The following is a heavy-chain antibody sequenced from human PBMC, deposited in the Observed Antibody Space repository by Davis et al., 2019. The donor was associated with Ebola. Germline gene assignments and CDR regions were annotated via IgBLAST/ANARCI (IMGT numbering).Heavy chain of an antibody. CDR1: GYTFTSYG. CDR2: ISAYNGNT. D-gene: IGHD2-15*01. Sequence: ASVKVSCKASGYTFTSYGISWVRQALGQGLEWMGWISAYNGNTNYAQKLQGRVTMTTDTSTSTAYMELRSLRSDDTAVYYCARDIVGRYCSGGSCYSGGWFDPWGQGTLVTVSS. J-gene: IGHJ5*02. V-gene: IGHV1-18*01. CDR3: ARDIVGRYCSGGSCYSGGWFDP.